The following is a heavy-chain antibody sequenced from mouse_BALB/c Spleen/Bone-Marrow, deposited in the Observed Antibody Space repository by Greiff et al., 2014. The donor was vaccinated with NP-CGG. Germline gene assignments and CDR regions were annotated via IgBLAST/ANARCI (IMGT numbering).Heavy chain of an antibody. V-gene: IGHV5-9-4*01. CDR2: ISSGGSYT. J-gene: IGHJ4*01. D-gene: IGHD1-2*01. CDR1: GFTFSSYA. CDR3: ARDHYGYYTMDY. Sequence: EVQGVESGGGLVKPGGSLKLSCAASGFTFSSYAMSWVRQSPEKRLEWVAEISSGGSYTYYPDTVTGRFTISRDNAKNTLYLEMSSLRSEDTAMYYCARDHYGYYTMDYWGQGTSVTVSP.